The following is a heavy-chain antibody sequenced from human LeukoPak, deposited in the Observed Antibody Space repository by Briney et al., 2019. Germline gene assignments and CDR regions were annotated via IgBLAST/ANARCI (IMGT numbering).Heavy chain of an antibody. V-gene: IGHV4-39*01. CDR3: YCSSTACYGDY. D-gene: IGHD2-2*01. CDR1: GGSISSSSYY. J-gene: IGHJ4*02. CDR2: IYRSGNT. Sequence: PSETLSLTCTVSGGSISSSSYYWGWIRQPPGNGLEWIGSIYRSGNTYYNPSLRSRVTISVDTSKNQFSLKLSSVTAADCASPLGYCSSTACYGDYWGQGTLVTVSS.